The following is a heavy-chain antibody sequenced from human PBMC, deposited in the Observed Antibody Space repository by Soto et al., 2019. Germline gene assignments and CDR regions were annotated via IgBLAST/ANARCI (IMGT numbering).Heavy chain of an antibody. Sequence: SETLSLTCGVSGGSLSGYYWCWVRQSPGTGLEWIGDINHTGDTNSSPSLKTRVIISLNTSKTQFSLNLTSVTAADTALYFCAREVGYSGATRRNLYFDSWGPGTLVTVSS. CDR3: AREVGYSGATRRNLYFDS. CDR2: INHTGDT. J-gene: IGHJ4*02. V-gene: IGHV4-34*01. D-gene: IGHD2-21*01. CDR1: GGSLSGYY.